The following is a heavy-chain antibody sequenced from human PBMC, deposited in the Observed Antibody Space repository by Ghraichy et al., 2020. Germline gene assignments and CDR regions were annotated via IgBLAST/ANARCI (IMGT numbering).Heavy chain of an antibody. J-gene: IGHJ6*03. CDR1: GGSISSYY. D-gene: IGHD3-10*01. CDR3: ARVGELRRYYYYYMDV. CDR2: IYYSGST. V-gene: IGHV4-59*01. Sequence: SETRSLTCTVSGGSISSYYWSWIRQPPGKGLEWIGYIYYSGSTNYNPSLKSRVTISVDTSKNQFSLKLSSVTAADTAVYYCARVGELRRYYYYYMDVWGKGTTVTVSS.